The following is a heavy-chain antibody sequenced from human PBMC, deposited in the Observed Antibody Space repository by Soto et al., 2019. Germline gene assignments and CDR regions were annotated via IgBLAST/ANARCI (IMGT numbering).Heavy chain of an antibody. J-gene: IGHJ4*02. CDR2: ISAYNGNT. Sequence: ASVKVSCKASGYTFTSYGISWVRQAPGQGLEWMGWISAYNGNTNYAQKFQGWVTMTRDTSISTAYMELSRLKSDDTAVYYCARGSVGPTTDFDYWGQGTLVTVSS. CDR1: GYTFTSYG. CDR3: ARGSVGPTTDFDY. V-gene: IGHV1-18*01. D-gene: IGHD1-26*01.